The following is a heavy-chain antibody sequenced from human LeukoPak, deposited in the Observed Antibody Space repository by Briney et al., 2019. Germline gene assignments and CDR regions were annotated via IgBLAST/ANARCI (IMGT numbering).Heavy chain of an antibody. CDR2: INKGGSEK. Sequence: PGGPLRLSCAASRFTFTSYWMSWVRQAPGKGLEWVAKINKGGSEKYYVDSVKGRFTISRDNAKNSLYLQMNSLRAEDTAVYYCARDRTGNNDFWSGYTTFFDYWGQGTLVTVSS. CDR1: RFTFTSYW. J-gene: IGHJ4*02. V-gene: IGHV3-7*01. CDR3: ARDRTGNNDFWSGYTTFFDY. D-gene: IGHD3-3*01.